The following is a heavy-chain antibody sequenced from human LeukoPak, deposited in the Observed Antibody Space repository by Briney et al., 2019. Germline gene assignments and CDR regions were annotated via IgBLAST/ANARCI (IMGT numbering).Heavy chain of an antibody. J-gene: IGHJ4*02. CDR2: IRYDGSNK. V-gene: IGHV3-30*02. CDR1: GFTFSSYG. D-gene: IGHD3-16*02. CDR3: ARWASRLGELSFFDY. Sequence: GGSLRLSCAASGFTFSSYGMHWVRQAPGKGLEWVAFIRYDGSNKYYADSVKGRFTISRDNSKNTLYLQMNSLRAEDTAVYYCARWASRLGELSFFDYWGQGTLVTVSS.